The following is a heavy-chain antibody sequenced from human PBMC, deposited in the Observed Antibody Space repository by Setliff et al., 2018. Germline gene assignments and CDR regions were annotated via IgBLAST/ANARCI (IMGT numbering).Heavy chain of an antibody. J-gene: IGHJ5*02. V-gene: IGHV3-15*07. Sequence: NPGGSLRLSCAVSGFTFSKAWMHWVRQAPGKGLEWVGRVKSNTDGGAIDYAAPVKGRFTISRDDSKNTMYLQMNSLKTEDTAVYYCTLANCDANCAGLNWFDPWGQGTPVTVSS. CDR2: VKSNTDGGAI. CDR3: TLANCDANCAGLNWFDP. D-gene: IGHD2-21*02. CDR1: GFTFSKAW.